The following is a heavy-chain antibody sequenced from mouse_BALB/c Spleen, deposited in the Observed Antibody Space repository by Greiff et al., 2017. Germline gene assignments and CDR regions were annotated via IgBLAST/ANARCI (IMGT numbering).Heavy chain of an antibody. J-gene: IGHJ4*01. CDR1: GFTFSSFG. CDR3: ARSGYRYDAMDY. Sequence: EVHLVESGGGLVQPGGSRKLSCAASGFTFSSFGMHWVRQAPEKGLEWVAYISSGSSTIYYADTVKGRFTISRDNPKNTLFLQMTSLRSEDTAMYYCARSGYRYDAMDYWGQGTSVTVSS. CDR2: ISSGSSTI. D-gene: IGHD2-14*01. V-gene: IGHV5-17*02.